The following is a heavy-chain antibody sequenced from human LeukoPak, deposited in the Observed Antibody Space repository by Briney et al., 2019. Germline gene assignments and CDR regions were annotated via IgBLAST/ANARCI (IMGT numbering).Heavy chain of an antibody. V-gene: IGHV1-18*01. CDR2: ISAYNGNT. CDR3: ARSGPAAIPVDAFDI. Sequence: GASVKVSCKASGYTLTSYGISWVRQAPGQGLEWMGWISAYNGNTNYAQKLQGRVTMTTDTSTSTAYMELRSLRSDDTAVYYCARSGPAAIPVDAFDIWGQGTMVTVSS. J-gene: IGHJ3*02. CDR1: GYTLTSYG. D-gene: IGHD2-2*01.